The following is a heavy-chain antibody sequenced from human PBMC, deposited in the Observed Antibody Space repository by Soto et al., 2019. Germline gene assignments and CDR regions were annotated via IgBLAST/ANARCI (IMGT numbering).Heavy chain of an antibody. Sequence: PGGSLRLSCAASGFTFTNYPMAWVRQAPAKGLEWVSTISGSGGSTFYADSVKGRFTISRDNSKNTVYLQMNSLRVEDTAVYYCAISTYYTDRWFDPWGQGTLVTVSS. CDR1: GFTFTNYP. D-gene: IGHD3-3*01. J-gene: IGHJ5*02. CDR3: AISTYYTDRWFDP. V-gene: IGHV3-23*01. CDR2: ISGSGGST.